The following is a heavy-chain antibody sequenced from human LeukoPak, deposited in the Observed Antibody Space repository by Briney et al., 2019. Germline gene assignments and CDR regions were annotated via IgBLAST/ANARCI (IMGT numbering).Heavy chain of an antibody. V-gene: IGHV1-46*01. CDR1: GYTFTSYY. J-gene: IGHJ6*03. D-gene: IGHD2/OR15-2a*01. CDR2: INPSGGST. CDR3: ARQTYCTSTSCHYYYYYMDV. Sequence: ASVKVSCKASGYTFTSYYMHWVRQAPGQGLEWMGIINPSGGSTSYAQKFQGRVTMTRDMSTSTVYMELSSLRSEDTAVYYCARQTYCTSTSCHYYYYYMDVWGKGTTVTISS.